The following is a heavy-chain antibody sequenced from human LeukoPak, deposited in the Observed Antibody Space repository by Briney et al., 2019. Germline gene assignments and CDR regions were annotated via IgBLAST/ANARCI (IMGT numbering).Heavy chain of an antibody. V-gene: IGHV4-34*01. Sequence: SETLSLTCAVYGGSFSGYYWSWLRQPPGKGLEWIGEINHSGSTNYNPSLKSRVTISVDTSKNQFSLKLSTVTAAVTAVYYCARGRYYGSGSYYNPGYYYYGMDVWGQGTTVTVSS. D-gene: IGHD3-10*01. CDR3: ARGRYYGSGSYYNPGYYYYGMDV. J-gene: IGHJ6*02. CDR1: GGSFSGYY. CDR2: INHSGST.